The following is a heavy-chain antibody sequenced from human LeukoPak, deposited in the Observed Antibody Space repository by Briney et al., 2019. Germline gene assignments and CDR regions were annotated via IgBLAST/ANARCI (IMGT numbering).Heavy chain of an antibody. CDR2: ISPHTGST. CDR1: GYMFNSVG. V-gene: IGHV1-18*01. J-gene: IGHJ4*02. D-gene: IGHD4-11*01. Sequence: GASLKVSCKASGYMFNSVGINWVRQAPGQGLERMGWISPHTGSTNFAQKLQDRVTMTTDTSTRTAYMEVRSLTSDDTAVYYCARDATTVTTISGLRSPAEYWGQGTLVTVSS. CDR3: ARDATTVTTISGLRSPAEY.